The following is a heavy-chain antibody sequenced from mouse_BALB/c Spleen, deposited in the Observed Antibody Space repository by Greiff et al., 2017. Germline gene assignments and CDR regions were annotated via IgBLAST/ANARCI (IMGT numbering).Heavy chain of an antibody. Sequence: QVQLKESGAELMKPGASVKISCKATGYTFSSYWIEWVKQRPGHGLEWIGEILPGSGSTIYNEKFKGKATFTADTSSNTAYMQLSSLTSEDSAVYYCARGWLLTFAYWGQGTLVTVSA. CDR1: GYTFSSYW. V-gene: IGHV1-9*01. D-gene: IGHD2-3*01. J-gene: IGHJ3*01. CDR3: ARGWLLTFAY. CDR2: ILPGSGST.